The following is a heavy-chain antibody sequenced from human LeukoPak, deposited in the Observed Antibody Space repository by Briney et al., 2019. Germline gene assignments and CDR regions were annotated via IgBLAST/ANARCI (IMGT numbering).Heavy chain of an antibody. Sequence: GGSLRLSCAASGFTFSSYWMSWVRQAPGKGLEWVANIKQGGSEKYYVDSVKGRFSISRDNAKNSLYLQMNSLRAEDTAVYYCARTYYDILTGYSDYWGQGTLVTVSS. D-gene: IGHD3-9*01. CDR2: IKQGGSEK. J-gene: IGHJ4*02. CDR3: ARTYYDILTGYSDY. CDR1: GFTFSSYW. V-gene: IGHV3-7*01.